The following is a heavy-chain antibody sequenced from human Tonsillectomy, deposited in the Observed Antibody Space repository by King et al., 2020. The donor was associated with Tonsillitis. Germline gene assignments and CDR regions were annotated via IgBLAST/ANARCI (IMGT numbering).Heavy chain of an antibody. D-gene: IGHD3-10*01. J-gene: IGHJ6*02. V-gene: IGHV4-61*01. CDR2: IYYSGST. CDR1: GGSVSSGSYY. Sequence: VQLQESGPGLVKPSETLSLTCTVSGGSVSSGSYYWSWIRQPPGKGLEWIGYIYYSGSTNYNPSLKSRVTISVDTSKNQFSLKLSSVTAADTAVYYCAGAMVRGVIILDYYYGMDVWGQGTTVTVSS. CDR3: AGAMVRGVIILDYYYGMDV.